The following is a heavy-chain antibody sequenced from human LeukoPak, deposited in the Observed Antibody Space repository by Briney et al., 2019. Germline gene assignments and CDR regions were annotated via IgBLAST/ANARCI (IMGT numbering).Heavy chain of an antibody. V-gene: IGHV4-34*01. Sequence: SETVSRTCAGYGGTFSGYYWSWLRQPPGKGREGMGEINHSGSTNYNPSLKSRVTISVDTSRNQFSLKLSSVTAADTAVYYCARGRLAAAGTSDYWGQGTLVTVSS. CDR1: GGTFSGYY. D-gene: IGHD6-13*01. J-gene: IGHJ4*02. CDR3: ARGRLAAAGTSDY. CDR2: INHSGST.